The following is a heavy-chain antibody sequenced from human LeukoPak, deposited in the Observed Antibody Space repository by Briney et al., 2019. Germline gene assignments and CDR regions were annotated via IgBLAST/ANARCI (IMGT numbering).Heavy chain of an antibody. CDR2: IYHSGTT. V-gene: IGHV4-59*01. CDR3: AQKAPFSPAYSQQ. Sequence: PSETLSLTCTVSGGSITSSFWTWIRQPPGKGLEWIGYIYHSGTTNYNPSLKSRVTISVDTSKNQFSLRLSSVTAADTAVYYCAQKAPFSPAYSQQWGQGTLVTVSS. D-gene: IGHD2/OR15-2a*01. J-gene: IGHJ1*01. CDR1: GGSITSSF.